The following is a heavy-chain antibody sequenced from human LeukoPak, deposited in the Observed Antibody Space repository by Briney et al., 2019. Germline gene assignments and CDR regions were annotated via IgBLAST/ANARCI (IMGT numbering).Heavy chain of an antibody. D-gene: IGHD6-13*01. Sequence: GGSLRLSCAASGFTFSSYSMNWVRQAPGKGLEWVSYISSSSSTIYYADSVKGRFTISRDNAKNSLYLQTNSLRAEDTAVYYCARFPAGAAAGTGSWGQGTLVTVSS. J-gene: IGHJ4*02. V-gene: IGHV3-48*01. CDR3: ARFPAGAAAGTGS. CDR2: ISSSSSTI. CDR1: GFTFSSYS.